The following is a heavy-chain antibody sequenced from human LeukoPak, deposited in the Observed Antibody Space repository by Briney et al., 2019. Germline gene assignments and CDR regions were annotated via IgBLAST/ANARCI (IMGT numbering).Heavy chain of an antibody. Sequence: PGRSLRLSCAASGFTFSSYAMHWVRQAPGKGLEWVAVISYDGSNKYYADSVKGRFTISRDNSKNTLYLQMNSLRAEDTAVYYCAKRTGTTWGVFDYWGQGTLVTVSS. CDR3: AKRTGTTWGVFDY. CDR1: GFTFSSYA. CDR2: ISYDGSNK. V-gene: IGHV3-30-3*02. D-gene: IGHD1-1*01. J-gene: IGHJ4*02.